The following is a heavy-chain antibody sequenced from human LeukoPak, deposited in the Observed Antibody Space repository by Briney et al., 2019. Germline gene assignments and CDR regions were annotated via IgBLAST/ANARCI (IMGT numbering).Heavy chain of an antibody. Sequence: GGSLRLSCEASGFIFSNYWMSWVRQAPGKGLECVANIKQDGIVKNYVDSMEGRFIISRDNAKNLLYLQMNSLCAEDTAVYYCAKSPYDSSGYDQNYYYYGMDVWGQGTTVTVSS. CDR1: GFIFSNYW. J-gene: IGHJ6*02. D-gene: IGHD3-22*01. CDR3: AKSPYDSSGYDQNYYYYGMDV. CDR2: IKQDGIVK. V-gene: IGHV3-7*03.